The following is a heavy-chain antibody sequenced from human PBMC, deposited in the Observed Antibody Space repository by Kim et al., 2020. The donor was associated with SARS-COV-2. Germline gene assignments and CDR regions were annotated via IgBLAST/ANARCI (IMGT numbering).Heavy chain of an antibody. Sequence: ASVTVSCKASGYTFSNYDINWVREATGQGLEWMGWMNPNSGNTGYAQKFQGRVTMTRNTSISTAYMELSSLTSDDTAVYCRARRIAAAGTCLAYWVQRTL. CDR3: ARRIAAAGTCLAY. V-gene: IGHV1-8*01. CDR2: MNPNSGNT. CDR1: GYTFSNYD. J-gene: IGHJ4*02. D-gene: IGHD6-13*01.